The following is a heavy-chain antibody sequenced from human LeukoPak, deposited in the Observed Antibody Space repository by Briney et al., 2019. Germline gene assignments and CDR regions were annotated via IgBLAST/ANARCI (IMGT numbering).Heavy chain of an antibody. CDR1: GGSISSGGYY. V-gene: IGHV4-61*08. Sequence: PSETLSLTCTVSGGSISSGGYYWSWIRQHPGKGLEWIGYIYYSGGTYYNPSLKSRVTISVDTSKSQFSLKLSSVTAADTAVYYCATDQRAYSGSYRAPWFDPWGQGTLVTVSS. CDR2: IYYSGGT. J-gene: IGHJ5*02. D-gene: IGHD1-26*01. CDR3: ATDQRAYSGSYRAPWFDP.